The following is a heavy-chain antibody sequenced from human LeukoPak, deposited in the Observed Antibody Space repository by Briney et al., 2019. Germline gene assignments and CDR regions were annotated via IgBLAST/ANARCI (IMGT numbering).Heavy chain of an antibody. Sequence: GGSLRLSCAASGFSFKSYAMHWVRQAPGKGLEWVAVISSDGSDKYYGDSVKGRLTISRGNSMNTLYLQMNSLRVEDTAVYYCAKDGGRVAAALDFWGQGTPVTVSS. D-gene: IGHD6-13*01. CDR3: AKDGGRVAAALDF. V-gene: IGHV3-30*18. CDR2: ISSDGSDK. J-gene: IGHJ4*02. CDR1: GFSFKSYA.